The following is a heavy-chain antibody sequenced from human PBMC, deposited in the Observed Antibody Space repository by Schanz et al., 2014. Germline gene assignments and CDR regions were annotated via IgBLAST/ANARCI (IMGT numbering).Heavy chain of an antibody. J-gene: IGHJ6*02. V-gene: IGHV3-48*01. CDR2: IATSSSTR. D-gene: IGHD6-13*01. CDR1: GFDFNSYS. CDR3: AREEGWGIAAAGPKRYYYGMDV. Sequence: EVQLLASGGGLVKPGGSLRLSCAASGFDFNSYSMNWVRQVPGKGLEWLSYIATSSSTRHYADSVKGRVTISRDNAKNSGSLQMRRLKVEDTAVYYCAREEGWGIAAAGPKRYYYGMDVWGQGTTVTVSS.